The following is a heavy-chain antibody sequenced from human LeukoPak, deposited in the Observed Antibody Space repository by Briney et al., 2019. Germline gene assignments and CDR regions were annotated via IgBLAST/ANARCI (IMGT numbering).Heavy chain of an antibody. CDR2: IYYSGST. J-gene: IGHJ3*02. CDR3: ARLLAVAGGDAFDI. D-gene: IGHD6-19*01. CDR1: GGSITPYY. V-gene: IGHV4-59*08. Sequence: SETLSLTCTVSGGSITPYYWSWIRQPPGKGLEWIGYIYYSGSTNYNPSLKSRVTVSVDTSKDQFSLRLSSVTAADTAVYYCARLLAVAGGDAFDIWGQGKMVTVSS.